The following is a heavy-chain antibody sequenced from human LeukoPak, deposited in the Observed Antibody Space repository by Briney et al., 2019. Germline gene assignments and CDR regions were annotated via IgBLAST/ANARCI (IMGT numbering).Heavy chain of an antibody. CDR1: GFTFSSYA. CDR2: ISGSGGST. D-gene: IGHD5-18*01. Sequence: PGGSLRLSCAASGFTFSSYAVSWVRQAPGKGLEWVSAISGSGGSTYYADSVKGRFTISRDNSKNTLYLQMNSLRAEDTAVYYCAKGNGGYSYGLVWFDPWGQGTLVTVSS. J-gene: IGHJ5*02. V-gene: IGHV3-23*01. CDR3: AKGNGGYSYGLVWFDP.